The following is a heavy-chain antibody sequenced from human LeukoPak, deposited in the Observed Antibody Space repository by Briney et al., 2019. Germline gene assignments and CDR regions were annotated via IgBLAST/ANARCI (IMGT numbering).Heavy chain of an antibody. CDR3: ARDTVVRGLYYFDY. D-gene: IGHD3-10*01. CDR2: ISGRTSTI. J-gene: IGHJ4*02. V-gene: IGHV3-48*04. CDR1: GFTFSPYS. Sequence: PGGSLRLSCVVSGFTFSPYSMNWVRQAPGKGLEWVAYISGRTSTIYYADSVKGRFTISRDNAKNSLYLQMNSLRAEDTALYYCARDTVVRGLYYFDYWGQGTLVTVSS.